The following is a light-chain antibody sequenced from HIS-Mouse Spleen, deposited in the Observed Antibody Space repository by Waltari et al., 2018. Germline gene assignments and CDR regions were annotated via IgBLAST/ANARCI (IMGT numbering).Light chain of an antibody. CDR3: SSYTSSSTYV. CDR1: RRDVGGYNY. V-gene: IGLV2-14*03. Sequence: QSALTQPASVSGSPGQSITIPCTGTRRDVGGYNYVSRYQQHPGKAPKLMIYDVSNRPSGVSNRFSGSKSGNTASLTISGLQAEDEADYYCSSYTSSSTYVFGTGTKVTVL. CDR2: DVS. J-gene: IGLJ1*01.